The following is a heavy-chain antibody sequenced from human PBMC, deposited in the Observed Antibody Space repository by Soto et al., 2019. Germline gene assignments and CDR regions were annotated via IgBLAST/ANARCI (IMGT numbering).Heavy chain of an antibody. CDR3: ARAPSRNSVCDK. CDR2: ICYNGNT. CDR1: GASINDDC. V-gene: IGHV4-59*01. J-gene: IGHJ3*01. D-gene: IGHD2-21*02. Sequence: ETLSLTCPVSGASINDDCWTWIRQSPGKGLEWIGNICYNGNTKYSPSLQSRVTITRDVSKNQFSLSLTSVTASDTAVYYCARAPSRNSVCDKWGQGTMVTVSS.